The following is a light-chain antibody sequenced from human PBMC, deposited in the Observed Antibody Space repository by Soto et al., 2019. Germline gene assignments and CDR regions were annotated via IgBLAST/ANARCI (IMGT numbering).Light chain of an antibody. V-gene: IGKV3-15*01. J-gene: IGKJ4*01. CDR1: QSISHD. CDR2: RAS. CDR3: QQYNSWPLT. Sequence: EIVMTQSPAILSVSPGERASLSCRASQSISHDLAWYQQIPGRAPRLLIYRASARATGIPDRFSGSGSETEFTLTISSLQSEDFAVYYCQQYNSWPLTFGGGTKVEIK.